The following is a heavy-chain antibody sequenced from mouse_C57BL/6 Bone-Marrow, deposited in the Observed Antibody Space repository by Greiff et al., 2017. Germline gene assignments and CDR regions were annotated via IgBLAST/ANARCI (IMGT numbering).Heavy chain of an antibody. CDR2: ISDGGSYT. J-gene: IGHJ3*01. CDR3: ARVMGPWFAY. Sequence: EVMLVESGGGLVKPGGSLKLSCAASGFTFSSYAMSWVRQTPEKRLEWVATISDGGSYTYYPDNVKGRFTISRDNAKNNLYLQMSHLKSEDTAMYDCARVMGPWFAYWGQGTLVTVSA. V-gene: IGHV5-4*03. D-gene: IGHD2-3*01. CDR1: GFTFSSYA.